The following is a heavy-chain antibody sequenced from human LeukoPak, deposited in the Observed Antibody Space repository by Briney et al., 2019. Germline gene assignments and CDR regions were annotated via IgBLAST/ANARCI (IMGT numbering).Heavy chain of an antibody. J-gene: IGHJ1*01. D-gene: IGHD4-17*01. CDR1: GGCMSRSTYY. V-gene: IGHV4-39*01. CDR3: ATVREAEYFQH. CDR2: IYYTGNT. Sequence: SEILSLTRTVSGGCMSRSTYYWGWIRQPPGTGLEWIGRIYYTGNTHSNPSLKSRVTMSVDTSKNQFSLNLSSVTAADTAVYYCATVREAEYFQHWARAPWSPSPQ.